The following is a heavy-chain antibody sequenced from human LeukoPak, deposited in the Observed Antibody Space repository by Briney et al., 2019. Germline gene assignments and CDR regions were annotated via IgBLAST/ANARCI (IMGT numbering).Heavy chain of an antibody. Sequence: PSETLSLTCTVSGYSISSGYYWGWIRQPPGRGLEWIGSIYHSGSTYYNPSLKSRVTISVDTSKNQFSLKLSSVTAADTAVYYCARVDYGGNLDYWGQGTLVTVSS. J-gene: IGHJ4*01. CDR1: GYSISSGYY. CDR3: ARVDYGGNLDY. V-gene: IGHV4-38-2*02. D-gene: IGHD4-23*01. CDR2: IYHSGST.